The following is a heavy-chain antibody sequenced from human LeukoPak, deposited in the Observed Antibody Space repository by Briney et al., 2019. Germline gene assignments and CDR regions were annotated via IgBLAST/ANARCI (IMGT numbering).Heavy chain of an antibody. D-gene: IGHD2-15*01. Sequence: SETLSLTCAVFGGSFSGYYWSWIRQVPGKGPEWIGEIDHSGRTNANSSLRSRVTISVDMSKNQFSLRLNSVTAADTAVYYCARKSILTSGRKPYDYWDQGALVIVSS. V-gene: IGHV4-34*01. CDR2: IDHSGRT. J-gene: IGHJ4*02. CDR3: ARKSILTSGRKPYDY. CDR1: GGSFSGYY.